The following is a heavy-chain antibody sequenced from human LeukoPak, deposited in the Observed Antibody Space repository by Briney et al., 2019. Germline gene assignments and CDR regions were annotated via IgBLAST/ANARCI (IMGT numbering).Heavy chain of an antibody. CDR2: IRYDGSNK. J-gene: IGHJ4*02. V-gene: IGHV3-30*02. CDR1: GFTLSSYG. Sequence: GGSLRLSCAASGFTLSSYGMHWVRQAPGKGLEWVAFIRYDGSNKYYADSVKGRFTISRDNSKNTLYLQMNSLRAEDTAVYYCAKGHESWSSFDYWGQGTLVTVSS. D-gene: IGHD6-13*01. CDR3: AKGHESWSSFDY.